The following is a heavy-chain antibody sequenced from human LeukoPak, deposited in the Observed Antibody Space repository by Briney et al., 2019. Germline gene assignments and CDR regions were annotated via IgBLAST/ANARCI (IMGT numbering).Heavy chain of an antibody. V-gene: IGHV3-23*01. CDR2: IDCSGDST. CDR1: GFTFSSYA. D-gene: IGHD3-3*01. Sequence: GGSLRLSCATSGFTFSSYAMNWVRQAPGKGLEWVSAIDCSGDSTYYADSVKGRFTISRDNSKNTLYLQMNSLRAEDTAVYYCAKGGAEKGGAITYYDFWSGYYFDYWGQGTLVTVSS. CDR3: AKGGAEKGGAITYYDFWSGYYFDY. J-gene: IGHJ4*02.